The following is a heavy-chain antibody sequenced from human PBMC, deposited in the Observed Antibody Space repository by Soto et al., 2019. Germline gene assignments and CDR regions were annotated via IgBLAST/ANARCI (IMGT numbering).Heavy chain of an antibody. CDR1: GYTCTSYH. CDR2: MNPDSGNT. V-gene: IGHV1-8*01. D-gene: IGHD6-13*01. J-gene: IGHJ6*02. CDR3: ARGRGSSTWPSYYYYGMDV. Sequence: ASVEVSCKASGYTCTSYHINFVRHATGQGLEGMGWMNPDSGNTGYAQKFQGRVTMTRNTSISTAYMELSRLSSEDTDVYYCARGRGSSTWPSYYYYGMDVWGQGPRVTVSS.